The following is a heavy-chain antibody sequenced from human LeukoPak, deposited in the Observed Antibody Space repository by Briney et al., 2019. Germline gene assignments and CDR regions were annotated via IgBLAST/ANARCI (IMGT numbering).Heavy chain of an antibody. D-gene: IGHD6-19*01. J-gene: IGHJ4*02. CDR3: AKGSGWYV. Sequence: GGSLILSCAASGFTFSSYAMTWVRQAPGKGLEWVSVINTSGGNTDYADPVKGRFTISRDNSKNTLYLQMNSLRAEDTAVYYCAKGSGWYVWGQGTLVTVSS. CDR2: INTSGGNT. V-gene: IGHV3-23*01. CDR1: GFTFSSYA.